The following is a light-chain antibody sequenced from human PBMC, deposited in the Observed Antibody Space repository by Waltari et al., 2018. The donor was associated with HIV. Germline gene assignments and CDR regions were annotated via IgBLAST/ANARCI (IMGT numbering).Light chain of an antibody. V-gene: IGKV3-15*01. J-gene: IGKJ2*01. CDR2: GAS. Sequence: EIVMTQSPVTLSASPGGSATLSCRTSQSVNNNLAWYQQKPGQAPRILIYGASTRATGGPVRFSGSGSGTYFTLTISSLQSEDFTFYYCQQYNTWYTFGQGTKLDI. CDR1: QSVNNN. CDR3: QQYNTWYT.